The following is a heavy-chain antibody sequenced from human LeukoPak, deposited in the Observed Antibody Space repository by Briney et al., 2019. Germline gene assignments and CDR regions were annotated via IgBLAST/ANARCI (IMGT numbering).Heavy chain of an antibody. CDR3: ASLNRKYYYDSSGGDWFDP. CDR2: IYPGDSDT. D-gene: IGHD3-22*01. J-gene: IGHJ5*02. CDR1: GYSFTSYW. V-gene: IGHV5-51*01. Sequence: GESLKISCKGSGYSFTSYWIGWVRQMPGKGLEWMGIIYPGDSDTRYSPSFQGQVTISADKSISTAYLQWSSLKASDTAMYYCASLNRKYYYDSSGGDWFDPCGQGTLVTVSS.